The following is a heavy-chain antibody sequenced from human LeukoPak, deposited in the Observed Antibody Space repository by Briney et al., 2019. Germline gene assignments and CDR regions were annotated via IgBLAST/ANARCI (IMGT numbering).Heavy chain of an antibody. D-gene: IGHD3-10*01. CDR3: ARHSAVGGVITL. CDR1: GGSISSYY. V-gene: IGHV4-59*08. CDR2: IYYSGST. J-gene: IGHJ4*02. Sequence: SETLSLTCTVSGGSISSYYWSWIRQPPGKGLEWIGYIYYSGSTNYNPPLKSRVTISVDTSKNQFSVRLNSVTAADTAMYFCARHSAVGGVITLWGQGTMVTVSS.